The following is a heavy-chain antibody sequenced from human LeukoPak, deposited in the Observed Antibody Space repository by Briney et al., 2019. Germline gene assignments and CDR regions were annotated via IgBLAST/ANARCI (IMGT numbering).Heavy chain of an antibody. CDR1: GFTVSSTY. D-gene: IGHD6-13*01. CDR3: ARLSSSWYDAFYYYSMDV. CDR2: VHKGGTT. V-gene: IGHV3-53*01. Sequence: GGSLRLSCAASGFTVSSTYMTWVRQAPGKGLEWVSLVHKGGTTDYADSVKGRFTTSRNNPKNTVFLQMNSLRVENTAVYYCARLSSSWYDAFYYYSMDVWAKGPRLPSP. J-gene: IGHJ6*03.